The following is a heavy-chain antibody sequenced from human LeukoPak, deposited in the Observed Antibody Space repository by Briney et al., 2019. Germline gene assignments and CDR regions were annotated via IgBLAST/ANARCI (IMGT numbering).Heavy chain of an antibody. CDR3: ARVTTYDILTGYSDY. CDR2: ISSSSSYI. J-gene: IGHJ4*02. D-gene: IGHD3-9*01. V-gene: IGHV3-21*01. CDR1: GFTFSSYT. Sequence: GGSLRLSCAASGFTFSSYTMNWVRQAPGKGLEWVSSISSSSSYIYYADSVKGRFTISRDNAKKSLFLQMNSLRAEDTAVYYCARVTTYDILTGYSDYWGQGTLVTVSS.